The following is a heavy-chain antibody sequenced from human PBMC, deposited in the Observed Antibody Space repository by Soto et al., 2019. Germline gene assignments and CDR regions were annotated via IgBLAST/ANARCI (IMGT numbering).Heavy chain of an antibody. CDR3: ITDSYSTIIIVRFDY. CDR1: GFTFTNAW. CDR2: IKSKTDGGTT. D-gene: IGHD3-22*01. Sequence: GGSLRLSCAASGFTFTNAWINWVRQAPGKGLEWVGRIKSKTDGGTTDYAEPVKGRFAISRDDSNNMVYLQMNSLKIEDTAVYYCITDSYSTIIIVRFDYWGHGTLVTVSS. J-gene: IGHJ4*01. V-gene: IGHV3-15*07.